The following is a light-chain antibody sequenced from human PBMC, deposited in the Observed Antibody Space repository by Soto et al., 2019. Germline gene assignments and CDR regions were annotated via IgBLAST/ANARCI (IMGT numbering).Light chain of an antibody. CDR2: DAS. V-gene: IGKV1-39*01. J-gene: IGKJ4*01. Sequence: DIQMTQSPSSLSASVGDRVTITCRASQSISSYLNWYQQKPGKAPKLLIYDASRLQSGVPSRFSGSGSGTAFTLTISNLQPEDFATYYCQQSYSTPLTFGGGTQVEIK. CDR3: QQSYSTPLT. CDR1: QSISSY.